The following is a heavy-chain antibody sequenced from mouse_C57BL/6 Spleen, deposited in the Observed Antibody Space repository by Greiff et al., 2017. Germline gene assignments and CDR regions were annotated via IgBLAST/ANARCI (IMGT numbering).Heavy chain of an antibody. CDR1: GYSITSGYD. V-gene: IGHV3-1*01. D-gene: IGHD3-3*01. CDR3: ARGGGGRNFDY. Sequence: DVMLVESGPGMVKPSQSLSLTCTVTGYSITSGYDWHWIRHFPGNKLEWMGYISYSGSTNYNPSLKSRISITNDTSKNHFFLKLNSVTTEDTATYYCARGGGGRNFDYWGQGTTLTVSS. CDR2: ISYSGST. J-gene: IGHJ2*01.